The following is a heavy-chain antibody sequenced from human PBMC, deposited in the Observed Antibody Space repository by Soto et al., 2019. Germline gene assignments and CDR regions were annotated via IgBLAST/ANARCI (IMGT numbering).Heavy chain of an antibody. CDR2: ISGSSVST. CDR1: KFTFSTSA. CDR3: EKLPYRSGGNYFDY. D-gene: IGHD3-22*01. V-gene: IGHV3-23*01. Sequence: PGGSLRLSCAASKFTFSTSAMSWVRQAPGKGLEWVSAISGSSVSTYYADSVKGRFTISRDNSKKTLYLQMNGLRAEDTAVYYCEKLPYRSGGNYFDYWGHGTLVTVSS. J-gene: IGHJ4*01.